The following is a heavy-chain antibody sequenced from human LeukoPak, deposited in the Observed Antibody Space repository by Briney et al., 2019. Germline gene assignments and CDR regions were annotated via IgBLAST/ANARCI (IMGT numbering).Heavy chain of an antibody. CDR2: IYTSGST. V-gene: IGHV4-4*07. Sequence: SETLSLTCTVSCGSISSYYWSWIRQPAGKGLEWIGRIYTSGSTNYNPSLKSRVTISVDTSKNQFSLKLSSVTAADTAVYYCARDGRRYFDWQAGGHWFDPWGQGTLVTVSS. CDR1: CGSISSYY. CDR3: ARDGRRYFDWQAGGHWFDP. J-gene: IGHJ5*02. D-gene: IGHD3-9*01.